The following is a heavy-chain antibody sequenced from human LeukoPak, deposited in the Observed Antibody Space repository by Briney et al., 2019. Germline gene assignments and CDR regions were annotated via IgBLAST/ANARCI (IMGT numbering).Heavy chain of an antibody. Sequence: GGSLRLSCAASGFTFSRNAMIWVRQAPGKGLEWVSAISGSGSDTYYADSVKGRFTIFRDSSKNTVYLRMNSLRAEDTAVYYCAKDPWGSRGYFDYWGQGTLVTVSS. D-gene: IGHD7-27*01. CDR1: GFTFSRNA. V-gene: IGHV3-23*01. CDR3: AKDPWGSRGYFDY. CDR2: ISGSGSDT. J-gene: IGHJ4*02.